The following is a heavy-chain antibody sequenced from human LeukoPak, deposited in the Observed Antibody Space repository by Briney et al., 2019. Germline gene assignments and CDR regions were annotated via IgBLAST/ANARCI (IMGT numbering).Heavy chain of an antibody. CDR2: IYYSGST. J-gene: IGHJ4*02. Sequence: PSETLSLTCTVSGGSTSSSSYYWGWIRQPPGKGLEWIGSIYYSGSTYYNPSLKSRVTISVDTSKNQFSLKLSSVTAADTAVYYCARYSSGWYYFDYWGQGTLVTVSS. CDR1: GGSTSSSSYY. V-gene: IGHV4-39*07. CDR3: ARYSSGWYYFDY. D-gene: IGHD6-19*01.